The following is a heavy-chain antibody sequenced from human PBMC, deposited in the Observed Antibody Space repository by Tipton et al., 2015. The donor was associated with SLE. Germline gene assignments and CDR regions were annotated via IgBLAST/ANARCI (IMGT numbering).Heavy chain of an antibody. CDR2: IYYSGST. CDR1: GGSISSSSYY. D-gene: IGHD3-10*01. V-gene: IGHV4-39*07. J-gene: IGHJ4*02. CDR3: ARTSGSYMDY. Sequence: TLSLTCTVSGGSISSSSYYWGWIRQPPGKGLEWIGSIYYSGSTYYNPSLKSRVTTSVDTSKNQFSLRLSSVTAADTAVYYCARTSGSYMDYWGQGTLVTVSS.